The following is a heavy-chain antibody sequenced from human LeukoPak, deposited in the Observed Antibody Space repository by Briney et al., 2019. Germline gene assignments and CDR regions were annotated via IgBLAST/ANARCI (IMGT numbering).Heavy chain of an antibody. Sequence: GGSLRVSCAASGFTFSGYDVHWVRQATGKGLEWVSAIGTAGDTYYPGSVKGRFTISRENAKNSLYLQMNSLRAEDTAVYYCARGSSGWYYYWGQGTLVTVSS. D-gene: IGHD6-19*01. CDR1: GFTFSGYD. CDR2: IGTAGDT. J-gene: IGHJ4*02. V-gene: IGHV3-13*01. CDR3: ARGSSGWYYY.